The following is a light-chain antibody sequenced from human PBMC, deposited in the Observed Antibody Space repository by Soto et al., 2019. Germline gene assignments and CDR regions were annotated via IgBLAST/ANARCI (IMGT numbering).Light chain of an antibody. J-gene: IGKJ5*01. V-gene: IGKV3-20*01. CDR3: QQDGSSPIT. CDR2: GSS. CDR1: QSVSSSY. Sequence: EIVLTQSPGTQSLSPGERVTLSCRASQSVSSSYLAWYQQKPGQAPRLLIYGSSSRATGIPDRFSGSGSGTDFTLTISRLEPEDFAVYYCQQDGSSPITFGQGTRLEI.